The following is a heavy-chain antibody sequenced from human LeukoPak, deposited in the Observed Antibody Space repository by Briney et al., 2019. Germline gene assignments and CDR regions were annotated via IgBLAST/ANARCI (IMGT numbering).Heavy chain of an antibody. CDR1: GFTFSSYA. J-gene: IGHJ4*02. D-gene: IGHD2-2*01. Sequence: PGRSLRLSCAASGFTFSSYAMHWVRQAPGKGLEWVAVISYDGSNKYYAVSVKGRFTISRDNSKNTLYLQMNSLRAEDTAVYYCAKAGYCSSTSCSDFDYWGQGTLVTVSS. CDR3: AKAGYCSSTSCSDFDY. CDR2: ISYDGSNK. V-gene: IGHV3-30*04.